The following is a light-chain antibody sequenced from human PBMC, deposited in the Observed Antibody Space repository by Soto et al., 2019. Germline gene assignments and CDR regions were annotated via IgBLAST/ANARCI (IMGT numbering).Light chain of an antibody. Sequence: QSVLTQPPSVSGAPGQRVTIFCTGSNSNIGAGYDVHWYQQIPGTAPKLIIYGNRNRPSGVPDRFSGSKSATSASLAIIGLQAENEGDYYCQSYDNSRSGVVFGGGTQRTVL. CDR2: GNR. V-gene: IGLV1-40*01. CDR1: NSNIGAGYD. CDR3: QSYDNSRSGVV. J-gene: IGLJ2*01.